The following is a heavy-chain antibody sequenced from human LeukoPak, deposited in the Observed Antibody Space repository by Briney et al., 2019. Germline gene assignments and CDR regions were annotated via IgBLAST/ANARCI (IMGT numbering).Heavy chain of an antibody. Sequence: SETLSLTCTVSGGSISSYYWSWIRQPPGKGLEWIGRIYTSGSTNYNPSLKSRVTMSVDTSKNQFSLKLSSVTAADTAAYYCARDVVDTAMVDYWGQGTLVTVSS. J-gene: IGHJ4*02. CDR2: IYTSGST. CDR3: ARDVVDTAMVDY. D-gene: IGHD5-18*01. V-gene: IGHV4-4*07. CDR1: GGSISSYY.